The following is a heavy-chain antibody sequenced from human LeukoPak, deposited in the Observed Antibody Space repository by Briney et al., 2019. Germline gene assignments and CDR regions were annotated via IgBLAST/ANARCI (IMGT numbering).Heavy chain of an antibody. CDR1: GFIFSTYA. D-gene: IGHD2-15*01. Sequence: GSLRLSFSASGFIFSTYAMGWVRQAPGKGMEWVSGISVGGGDKYYTDSVNGRFNISRDNSRNTMFLQMNSLRGEDTAVYFCARGAGPFILHATESWFDSWGQRTLVTVSS. CDR3: ARGAGPFILHATESWFDS. CDR2: ISVGGGDK. J-gene: IGHJ5*01. V-gene: IGHV3-23*01.